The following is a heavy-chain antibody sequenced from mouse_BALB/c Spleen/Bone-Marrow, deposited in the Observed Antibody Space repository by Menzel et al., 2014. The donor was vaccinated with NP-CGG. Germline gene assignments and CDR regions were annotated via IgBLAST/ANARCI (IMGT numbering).Heavy chain of an antibody. CDR2: INPDSNTI. D-gene: IGHD1-2*01. V-gene: IGHV4-1*02. Sequence: EVKLQESGGGLVQPGGSLKLSYAASGFDFSRYWMSWVRQAPGKGLEWIGEINPDSNTINYTPSLKDKFIISRDNAKNTLYLQMSKVRSEDTALYYCARLGYYGSFAYWGQGTLVTVSA. J-gene: IGHJ3*01. CDR3: ARLGYYGSFAY. CDR1: GFDFSRYW.